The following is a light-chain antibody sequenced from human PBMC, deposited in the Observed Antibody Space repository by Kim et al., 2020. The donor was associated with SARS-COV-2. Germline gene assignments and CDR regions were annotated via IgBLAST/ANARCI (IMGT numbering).Light chain of an antibody. CDR2: DVT. V-gene: IGLV2-14*03. Sequence: PGPSITISCTGTSRDVGGYNYVSWYQQSPGKAPKLMLYDVTKRPSGVSNRFSGSKSGNTASLTISGLQAEDEADYYCSSYRSSGYVFGTGTKVTVL. J-gene: IGLJ1*01. CDR1: SRDVGGYNY. CDR3: SSYRSSGYV.